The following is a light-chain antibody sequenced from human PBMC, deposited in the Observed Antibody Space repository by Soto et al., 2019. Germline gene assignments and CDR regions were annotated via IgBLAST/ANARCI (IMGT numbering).Light chain of an antibody. CDR3: FSYTKSGTFV. J-gene: IGLJ1*01. CDR2: EVT. CDR1: NSDVGGYNF. Sequence: QSVLTQPASVSGSPGQSITISCTGTNSDVGGYNFVSWYQQHPGKAPKLMIYEVTNRPSGVSDRFSGSKSGNTASLTISGLQAEDEADYSCFSYTKSGTFVFGTGTKLTVL. V-gene: IGLV2-14*01.